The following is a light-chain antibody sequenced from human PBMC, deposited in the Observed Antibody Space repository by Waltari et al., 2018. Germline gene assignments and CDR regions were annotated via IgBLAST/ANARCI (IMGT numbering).Light chain of an antibody. CDR1: RPNIGRHT. V-gene: IGLV1-44*01. CDR2: SNV. J-gene: IGLJ3*02. CDR3: ATWDYSLSGQV. Sequence: SVLTQPPSASGTPGQRVTISCSGPRPNIGRHTVAWYQQVPGLAPKPPLYSNVQRPSRVPDRFSGSKSDTSASLVISGLQSEDEADYYCATWDYSLSGQVFGGGTKLSVL.